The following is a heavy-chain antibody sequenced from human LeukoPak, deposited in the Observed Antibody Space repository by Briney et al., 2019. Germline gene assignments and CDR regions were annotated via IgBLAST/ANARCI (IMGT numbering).Heavy chain of an antibody. V-gene: IGHV1-69*13. CDR3: AASSNYYDFWSGYYLGRFDP. Sequence: GASVKVSCKASGGTFSSYAISWVRQAPGQGLEWMGGIIPIFGTANYAQKFQGRVTITADESTSTAYMELSSLRSEDTAVYYCAASSNYYDFWSGYYLGRFDPWGQGTLVTVSS. J-gene: IGHJ5*02. CDR2: IIPIFGTA. CDR1: GGTFSSYA. D-gene: IGHD3-3*01.